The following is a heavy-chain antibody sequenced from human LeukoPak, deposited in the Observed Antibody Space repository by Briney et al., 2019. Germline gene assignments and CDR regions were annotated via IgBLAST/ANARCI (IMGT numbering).Heavy chain of an antibody. Sequence: GGSLRLSCAASGFTFSSYWMHGVRQAPGKGRGGVSGINSDGSSTRYADSVKGRFTISSDNAKNTLYLQMNSLRAEDTAVYYCARDARGWQLSPWGQGTLVTVSS. CDR2: INSDGSST. CDR3: ARDARGWQLSP. J-gene: IGHJ5*02. CDR1: GFTFSSYW. V-gene: IGHV3-74*01. D-gene: IGHD6-6*01.